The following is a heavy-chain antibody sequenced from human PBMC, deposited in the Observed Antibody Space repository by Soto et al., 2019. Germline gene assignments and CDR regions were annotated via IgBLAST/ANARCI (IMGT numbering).Heavy chain of an antibody. D-gene: IGHD1-20*01. CDR3: ATVHNTSRSFDY. J-gene: IGHJ4*02. V-gene: IGHV3-7*03. CDR1: RFIFSSYW. CDR2: IKQDGSEK. Sequence: PGGSLRLSCAASRFIFSSYWMSWVRQAPGKGLEWVAKIKQDGSEKYYVDSVKGRFTISRDNAKNSLYLQMNSLRAEDTAVYYCATVHNTSRSFDYWGQGTLVTVSS.